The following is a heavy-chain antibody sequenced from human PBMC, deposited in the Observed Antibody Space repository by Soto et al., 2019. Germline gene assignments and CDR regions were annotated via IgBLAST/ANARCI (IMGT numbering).Heavy chain of an antibody. V-gene: IGHV4-39*01. CDR1: GCSISGYSYC. J-gene: IGHJ5*02. Sequence: SETLSLTCAVSGCSISGYSYCWGWIRQPQGKGLQWIVCMFYSATNYYNPSLKNRVTLSVDTSNNEFSLKLVSVTAPDAAEYYCARHKSGSDCIDPWGQGTLVTVSS. CDR3: ARHKSGSDCIDP. CDR2: MFYSATN. D-gene: IGHD2-21*02.